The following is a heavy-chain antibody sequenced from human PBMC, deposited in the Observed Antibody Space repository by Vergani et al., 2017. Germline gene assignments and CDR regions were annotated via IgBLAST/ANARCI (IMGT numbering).Heavy chain of an antibody. J-gene: IGHJ5*02. CDR3: ARGQGLTMVRGVIIENNWFDP. V-gene: IGHV1-8*01. CDR2: MNPNSGNT. D-gene: IGHD3-10*01. CDR1: GYTFTSYD. Sequence: QVQLVQSGAEVKKPGASVKVSCKASGYTFTSYDINWVRQATGQGLEWMGWMNPNSGNTGYAQKFQGRVTMTRNTSISTAYMELSSLRSEDTAVYYWARGQGLTMVRGVIIENNWFDPWGQGTLVTVSS.